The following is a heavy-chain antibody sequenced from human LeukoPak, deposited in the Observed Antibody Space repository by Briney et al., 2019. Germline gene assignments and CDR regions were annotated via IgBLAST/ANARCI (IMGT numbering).Heavy chain of an antibody. CDR2: NSGGRT. Sequence: PGGSLRLSCAASGFTVSSNYMSWVRQAPGKGLEWVSVNSGGRTYYADSVKGRFTISRDNSKNTLYLQMNSLRAEDTAVYYCARVYYGSGSLYYYYYYMDVWGKGTTVTISS. CDR3: ARVYYGSGSLYYYYYYMDV. CDR1: GFTVSSNY. J-gene: IGHJ6*03. D-gene: IGHD3-10*01. V-gene: IGHV3-53*01.